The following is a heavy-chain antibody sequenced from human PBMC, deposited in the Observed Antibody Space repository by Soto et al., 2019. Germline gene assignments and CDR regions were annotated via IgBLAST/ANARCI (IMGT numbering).Heavy chain of an antibody. V-gene: IGHV1-69*01. J-gene: IGHJ3*02. CDR3: AKHYDSGIYYCHQPHASDI. CDR1: GSTFSSYA. Sequence: QVQLVHSGAEVKKPGSSVKVSCKASGSTFSSYAISWVRQAPGQGLEWMGGIIPIFGTANYAQKFQGRVTITEDDSRSTAYMELSSLGSEDTAANYCAKHYDSGIYYCHQPHASDICVGGRIVAVSS. D-gene: IGHD3-10*01. CDR2: IIPIFGTA.